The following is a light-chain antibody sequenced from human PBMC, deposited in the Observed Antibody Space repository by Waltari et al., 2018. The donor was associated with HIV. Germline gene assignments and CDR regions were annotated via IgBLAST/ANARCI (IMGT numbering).Light chain of an antibody. Sequence: ELVLTQSPATLSLSPGARATISCRASQSVSSYLACYQQKPGQTPRLLISDASNSATGIPARFSGSGSGTDFTLTISSLEPEDFAFYYCQHRSNWPPLTFGGGTKVEIK. CDR3: QHRSNWPPLT. J-gene: IGKJ4*01. CDR1: QSVSSY. V-gene: IGKV3-11*01. CDR2: DAS.